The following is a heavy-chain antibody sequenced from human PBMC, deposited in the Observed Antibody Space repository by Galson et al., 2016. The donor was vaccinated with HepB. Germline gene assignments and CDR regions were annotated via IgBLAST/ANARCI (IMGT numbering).Heavy chain of an antibody. V-gene: IGHV1-2*02. D-gene: IGHD2-15*01. J-gene: IGHJ5*02. CDR3: ATARRLRVAQPA. CDR2: INPTAGHT. Sequence: SVKVSCKASGNTFTGDYIHWVRQAPGQGLEWMGWINPTAGHTNYAKKFRGRVAMTADTSVATNYMELSRLRADDTAVYYCATARRLRVAQPAWGQGSLVTVSS. CDR1: GNTFTGDY.